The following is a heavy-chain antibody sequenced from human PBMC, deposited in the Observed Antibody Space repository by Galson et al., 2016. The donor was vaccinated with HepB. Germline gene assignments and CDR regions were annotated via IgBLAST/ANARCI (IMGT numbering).Heavy chain of an antibody. CDR3: ARDHRRIVATVTPPGMDV. J-gene: IGHJ6*02. CDR1: GGSISYYY. V-gene: IGHV4-59*01. D-gene: IGHD6-13*01. Sequence: SETLSLTCTVSGGSISYYYWSWIRQSPGKGLEWIGNIYYTGSTNYNPSLKSRVTMSLDTSKKQFSLNLNSVTAADTAVYYCARDHRRIVATVTPPGMDVWGQGTTVTVSS. CDR2: IYYTGST.